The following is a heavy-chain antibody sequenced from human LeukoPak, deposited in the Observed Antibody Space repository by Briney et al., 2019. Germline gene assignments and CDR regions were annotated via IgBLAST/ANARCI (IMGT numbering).Heavy chain of an antibody. J-gene: IGHJ4*02. CDR2: IYYSGST. Sequence: TPSETLSLTCTVSGGSISSYYWSWIRQPPGKGLEWIGYIYYSGSTNYNPSLKSRVTISVDTSKNQFSLKLSSVTAADTAVYYCAREALGSGWRWENRIFDYWGQGTLVTVSS. D-gene: IGHD6-19*01. V-gene: IGHV4-59*01. CDR1: GGSISSYY. CDR3: AREALGSGWRWENRIFDY.